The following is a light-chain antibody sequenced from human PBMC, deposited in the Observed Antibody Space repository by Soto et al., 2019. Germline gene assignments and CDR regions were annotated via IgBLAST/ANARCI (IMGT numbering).Light chain of an antibody. CDR3: HEHDSGPPVA. CDR1: QGIDHS. V-gene: IGKV1-27*01. J-gene: IGKJ3*01. Sequence: DIQMTQSPSSLSASVGDRVTITCRASQGIDHSLAWYQQKPGKVPNLLIYSASTLQSGVPFRFSGSGSGTVFTLTSTSLHSDDVATSYCHEHDSGPPVAFGPGYKVDV. CDR2: SAS.